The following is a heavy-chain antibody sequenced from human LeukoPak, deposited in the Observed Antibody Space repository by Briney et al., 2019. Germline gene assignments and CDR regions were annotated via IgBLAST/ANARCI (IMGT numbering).Heavy chain of an antibody. J-gene: IGHJ4*02. CDR1: GGTFSSYA. Sequence: EASVKVSCKASGGTFSSYAISWVRQAPGQGLEWMGRIIPIFGTANYAQKFQGRVTITTDESTSTAYMELSSLRSEDTAVYYCASRGKQWLAYFDYWGQGTLVTVSS. CDR2: IIPIFGTA. CDR3: ASRGKQWLAYFDY. V-gene: IGHV1-69*05. D-gene: IGHD6-19*01.